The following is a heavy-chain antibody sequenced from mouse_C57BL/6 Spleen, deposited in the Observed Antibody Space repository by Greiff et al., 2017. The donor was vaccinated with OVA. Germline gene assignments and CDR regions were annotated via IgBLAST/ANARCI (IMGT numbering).Heavy chain of an antibody. CDR1: GFTFSDYG. CDR2: ISSGSSTI. J-gene: IGHJ4*01. D-gene: IGHD3-3*01. Sequence: EVMLVESGGGLVKPGGSLKLSCAASGFTFSDYGMHWVRQAPEKGLEWVAYISSGSSTIYYADTVKGRFTISRDNAKNTLFLQMTSLRSEDTAMYYCARPNWDRDYAMDYWGQGTSVTVSS. V-gene: IGHV5-17*01. CDR3: ARPNWDRDYAMDY.